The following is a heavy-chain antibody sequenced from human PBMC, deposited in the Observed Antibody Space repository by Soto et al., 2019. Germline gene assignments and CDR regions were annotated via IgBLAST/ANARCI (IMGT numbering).Heavy chain of an antibody. CDR3: ARSVVAATHGYYYYYMDV. CDR1: GYSFSSYW. D-gene: IGHD2-15*01. CDR2: IYPGDSDT. V-gene: IGHV5-51*01. Sequence: GESLKISCKGSGYSFSSYWIGWVRQMPGKGLEWMGIIYPGDSDTRYSPSFQGQVTISADKSISTAYLQWSSLKASDTAMYYCARSVVAATHGYYYYYMDVWGKGTTVTVSS. J-gene: IGHJ6*03.